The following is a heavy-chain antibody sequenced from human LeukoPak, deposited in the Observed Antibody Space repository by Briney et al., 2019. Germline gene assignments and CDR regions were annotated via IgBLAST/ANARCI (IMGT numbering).Heavy chain of an antibody. Sequence: GGSLRLSCAASGFTFSSYAMSWVRQAPGKGLEWVSAISGSGGSTYYADSVKGRFTISRDNSKNTLYLQMNSLRAEDTAVYYCAKSGEKYGSGLYNWFDPWGQGTLVTVSS. J-gene: IGHJ5*02. D-gene: IGHD3-10*01. CDR3: AKSGEKYGSGLYNWFDP. V-gene: IGHV3-23*01. CDR1: GFTFSSYA. CDR2: ISGSGGST.